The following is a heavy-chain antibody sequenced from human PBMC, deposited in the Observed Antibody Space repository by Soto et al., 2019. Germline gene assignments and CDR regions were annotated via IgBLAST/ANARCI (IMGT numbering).Heavy chain of an antibody. CDR2: IKTDGSET. CDR1: GFTFSSFW. J-gene: IGHJ4*02. Sequence: GGSLRLSCAASGFTFSSFWMSWVRQAPGRGLEWVANIKTDGSETHYVDSVKGRFTISRDNPKTSLFLQMDSLRVEDTAVYFCTSDRYPRFYHGSGSYPYYWGQGTPVTVSS. V-gene: IGHV3-7*03. CDR3: TSDRYPRFYHGSGSYPYY. D-gene: IGHD3-10*01.